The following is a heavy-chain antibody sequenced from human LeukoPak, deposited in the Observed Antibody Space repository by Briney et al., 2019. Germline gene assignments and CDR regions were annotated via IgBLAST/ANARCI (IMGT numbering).Heavy chain of an antibody. Sequence: GASVKVSCKASGGTFSSYAISWVRQAPGQGLEWMGGIIPIFGTANYAQKFQGRVTITADESTSTAYMELSSLRSEDTAVYYCARAEPGYCSSTSCRKFYYYYYYMDVWGKGTTVTVSS. CDR3: ARAEPGYCSSTSCRKFYYYYYYMDV. CDR2: IIPIFGTA. V-gene: IGHV1-69*13. D-gene: IGHD2-2*01. CDR1: GGTFSSYA. J-gene: IGHJ6*03.